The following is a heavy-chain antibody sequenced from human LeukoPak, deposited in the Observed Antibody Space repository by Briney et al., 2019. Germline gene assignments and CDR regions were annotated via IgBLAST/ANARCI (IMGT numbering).Heavy chain of an antibody. Sequence: SETLSLTCGVSGGSISSTNWWTWVRQPPGEGLEWIGEVHLSGRTNYNPSLESRVTMSVDMSENHISLKLTSVTVADTAVYYCAREGGPYRPLDYSGQGTLVTVSS. CDR3: AREGGPYRPLDY. V-gene: IGHV4-4*02. J-gene: IGHJ4*02. CDR2: VHLSGRT. CDR1: GGSISSTNW.